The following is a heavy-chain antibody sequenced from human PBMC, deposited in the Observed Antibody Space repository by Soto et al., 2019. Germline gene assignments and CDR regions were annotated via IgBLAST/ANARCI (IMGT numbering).Heavy chain of an antibody. CDR3: AKDRNWNLDYYYYGMDV. D-gene: IGHD1-7*01. Sequence: QVQLVESGGGVVQPGRSLRLSCAASGFTFSSYGMHWVRQAPGKGLEWVAVISYDGSNKYYADSVKGRFTISRDNYKNTLYLQMNSLRAEDTAVYYCAKDRNWNLDYYYYGMDVWGQGTTVTVSS. J-gene: IGHJ6*02. V-gene: IGHV3-30*18. CDR2: ISYDGSNK. CDR1: GFTFSSYG.